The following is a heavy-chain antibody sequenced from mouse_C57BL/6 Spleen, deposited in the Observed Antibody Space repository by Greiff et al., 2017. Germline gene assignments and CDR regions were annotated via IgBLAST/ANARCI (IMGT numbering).Heavy chain of an antibody. CDR2: ISDGGSYT. CDR3: ARCDYYGSSNGYFDV. CDR1: GFTFSSYA. D-gene: IGHD1-1*01. V-gene: IGHV5-4*01. J-gene: IGHJ1*03. Sequence: EVQGVESGGGLVKPGGSLKLSCAASGFTFSSYAMSWVRQTPEKRLEWVATISDGGSYTYYPDNVKGRFTISRDKSKNNLYLQRSHLKSEDTAMYYGARCDYYGSSNGYFDVWGTGTTVTVSS.